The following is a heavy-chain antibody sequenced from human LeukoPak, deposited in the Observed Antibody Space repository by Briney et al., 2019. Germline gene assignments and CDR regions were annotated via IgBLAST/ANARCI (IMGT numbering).Heavy chain of an antibody. Sequence: GGSLRLSCAASGFTFSKYAMSWVRQAPGKGREWVSTVNDRGTGTYYADSVKGRFTISRDNSKSTLSLQMISLRAEDTGLYYCAKGLKTAVGPYMGYHYYMDVWGKGTTVTVSS. D-gene: IGHD5-18*01. V-gene: IGHV3-23*01. CDR1: GFTFSKYA. CDR3: AKGLKTAVGPYMGYHYYMDV. J-gene: IGHJ6*03. CDR2: VNDRGTGT.